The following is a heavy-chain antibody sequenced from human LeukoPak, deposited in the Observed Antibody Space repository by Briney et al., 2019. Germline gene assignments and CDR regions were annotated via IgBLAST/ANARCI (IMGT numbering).Heavy chain of an antibody. J-gene: IGHJ4*02. CDR2: IISSISTI. CDR3: ASNGSRDY. V-gene: IGHV3-48*01. CDR1: GFTFSSYS. Sequence: GGSLRLSCAAYGFTFSSYSMNWVRQAPGKGLEWVAYIISSISTIYYADSVKGRFTISRDKAKNSLYMQMNSLRAEDTAVYYCASNGSRDYWGQGTLVTVSS.